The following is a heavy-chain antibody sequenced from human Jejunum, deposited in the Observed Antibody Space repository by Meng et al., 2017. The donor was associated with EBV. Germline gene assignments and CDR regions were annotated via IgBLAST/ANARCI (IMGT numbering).Heavy chain of an antibody. CDR1: GYTFTGYF. J-gene: IGHJ4*02. Sequence: QVELVRSVAGVKQPGVSVRVSCKASGYTFTGYFIHWVRQAPGQGLEWMGRINPNSGGTSYTQKFQGRVTMTRDTSITTAYMELSRLGSDDTAVYYCARDYSDSSRQGYWGQGTLVTVSS. CDR3: ARDYSDSSRQGY. D-gene: IGHD3-22*01. V-gene: IGHV1-2*06. CDR2: INPNSGGT.